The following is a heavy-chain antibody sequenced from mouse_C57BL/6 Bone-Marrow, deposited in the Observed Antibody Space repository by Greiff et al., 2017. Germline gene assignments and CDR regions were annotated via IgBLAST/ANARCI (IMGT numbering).Heavy chain of an antibody. CDR3: ARGYYDDY. V-gene: IGHV5-4*01. D-gene: IGHD2-4*01. CDR2: ISDGGSYT. Sequence: EVQLVESGGGLVKPGGSLKLSCAASGFTFSSYAMSWVRQTPEKRLEWVATISDGGSYTYYPDNVKGRFTISRDNAKNNLYLQMSHLKSEDTAMYYCARGYYDDYWGQGTTLTVSS. J-gene: IGHJ2*01. CDR1: GFTFSSYA.